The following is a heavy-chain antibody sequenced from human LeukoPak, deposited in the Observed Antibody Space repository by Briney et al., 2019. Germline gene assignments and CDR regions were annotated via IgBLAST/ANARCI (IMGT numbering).Heavy chain of an antibody. V-gene: IGHV4-34*01. J-gene: IGHJ5*02. D-gene: IGHD2-2*01. Sequence: SETLSLTCAVYGGSFSGYYWSWIRQPPGKGLEWIGKINHSGSTNYNPSLKSRVTISVDTSKNQFSLKLNSVTAADTAVYYCARDDYCSSTSCYEGNWFDPWGQGTLVSVS. CDR1: GGSFSGYY. CDR2: INHSGST. CDR3: ARDDYCSSTSCYEGNWFDP.